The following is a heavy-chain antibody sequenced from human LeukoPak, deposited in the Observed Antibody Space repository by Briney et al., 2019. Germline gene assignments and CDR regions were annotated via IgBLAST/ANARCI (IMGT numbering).Heavy chain of an antibody. CDR1: GFTFSSYA. J-gene: IGHJ6*02. V-gene: IGHV3-23*01. Sequence: GGSLRLSCAASGFTFSSYAMSWVRQAPGKGLEWVSAISGSGGSTYYADSVKGQFTISRDNSKNTLYLQMNSLRAEDTAVYYCAKDRYYYDSSGYTRYYYYYYGMDVWGQGTTVTVSS. D-gene: IGHD3-22*01. CDR2: ISGSGGST. CDR3: AKDRYYYDSSGYTRYYYYYYGMDV.